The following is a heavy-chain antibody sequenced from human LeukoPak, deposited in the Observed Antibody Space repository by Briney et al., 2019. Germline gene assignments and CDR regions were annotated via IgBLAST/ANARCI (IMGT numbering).Heavy chain of an antibody. V-gene: IGHV4-31*03. CDR3: ARGRGPTHYYYYYYGMDV. J-gene: IGHJ6*02. Sequence: SETLSLTCTVSGGSISSGGYYWSWIRQHPGKGLEWIVYIYYSGSTYYNPSLKSRVTISVDTSKNQFSLKLSSVTAADTAVYYCARGRGPTHYYYYYYGMDVWGQGTTVTVSS. CDR1: GGSISSGGYY. D-gene: IGHD4-11*01. CDR2: IYYSGST.